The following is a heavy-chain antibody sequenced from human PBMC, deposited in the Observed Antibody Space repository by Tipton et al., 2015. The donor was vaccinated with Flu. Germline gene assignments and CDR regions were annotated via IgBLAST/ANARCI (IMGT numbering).Heavy chain of an antibody. Sequence: TLSLTCTVSRGSISGYFWSWIRQPPGKGLEWIGYIYYTGGTNQNPSLKSRVTLSVDTSKNQFSLKLNSVTTADTAVYYCARYHCPNGVCDSFDYWGQGTLVTVS. CDR3: ARYHCPNGVCDSFDY. D-gene: IGHD2-8*01. CDR2: IYYTGGT. V-gene: IGHV4-59*07. J-gene: IGHJ4*02. CDR1: RGSISGYF.